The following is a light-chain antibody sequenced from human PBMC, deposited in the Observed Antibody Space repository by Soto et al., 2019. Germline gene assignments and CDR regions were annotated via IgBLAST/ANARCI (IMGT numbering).Light chain of an antibody. Sequence: SYELTQPPSVSVAPGQTARLTCGGNNIAGKSVHWYQQKPGQAPVLVVYNDFDRPSGIPERFSGSKSGDTATLTISGVEAGDEADYSCHAWDSSSDHSVFGGGTKVTVL. CDR1: NIAGKS. CDR3: HAWDSSSDHSV. V-gene: IGLV3-21*02. J-gene: IGLJ2*01. CDR2: NDF.